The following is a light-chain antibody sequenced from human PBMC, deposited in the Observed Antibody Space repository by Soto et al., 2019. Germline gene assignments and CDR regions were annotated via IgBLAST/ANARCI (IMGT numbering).Light chain of an antibody. J-gene: IGKJ2*01. CDR2: GTS. Sequence: EIVLTQSPGTLSLSPGDRATLSCRASQSVASIYLAWYQQKPGQAPRLLIYGTSTRVTGIPDRFSGSGSGTDFTLTISRLEPEDFAVYYCQQYDGSSKYTFGQGTKVEI. V-gene: IGKV3-20*01. CDR1: QSVASIY. CDR3: QQYDGSSKYT.